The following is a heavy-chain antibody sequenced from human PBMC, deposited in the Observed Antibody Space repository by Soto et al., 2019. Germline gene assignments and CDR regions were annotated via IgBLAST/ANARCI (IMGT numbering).Heavy chain of an antibody. CDR1: GFTFSSYA. D-gene: IGHD5-12*01. CDR3: ARDHIVATIPYYGMDV. Sequence: PGGSLRLSCAASGFTFSSYAMHWVRQAPGKGLEWVAVISYDGSNKYYADSVKGRFTISRDNSENTLYLQMNSLRAEDTAVYYCARDHIVATIPYYGMDVWGQGTTVTVSS. J-gene: IGHJ6*02. V-gene: IGHV3-30-3*01. CDR2: ISYDGSNK.